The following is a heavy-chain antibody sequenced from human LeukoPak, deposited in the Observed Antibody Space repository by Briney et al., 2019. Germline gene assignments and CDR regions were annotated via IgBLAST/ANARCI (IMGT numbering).Heavy chain of an antibody. V-gene: IGHV5-51*01. D-gene: IGHD3-3*01. J-gene: IGHJ4*02. CDR2: IYPGDSDT. CDR1: GYSFTSYW. CDR3: ARLVSGPVGNGYFDY. Sequence: ESLKISCKGSGYSFTSYWIGWVRQMPGKGLEWMGIIYPGDSDTRYSPSFQGQVTISADKSISTAYLQWSGLKASDTAMYYCARLVSGPVGNGYFDYWGQGTLVTVSS.